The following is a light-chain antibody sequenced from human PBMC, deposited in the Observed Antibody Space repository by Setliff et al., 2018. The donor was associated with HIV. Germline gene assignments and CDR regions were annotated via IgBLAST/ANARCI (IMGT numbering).Light chain of an antibody. CDR2: DVS. V-gene: IGLV2-14*03. CDR3: SSYTSSATLV. J-gene: IGLJ2*01. Sequence: QSALTQPASVSGSPGQSITISCTGTSSDVGGYDFVSWYQQYPGKAPKLIIYDVSRRPSGIYPHFSGSKSGNTASLTISGLQTEDEADYYCSSYTSSATLVFGGGTK. CDR1: SSDVGGYDF.